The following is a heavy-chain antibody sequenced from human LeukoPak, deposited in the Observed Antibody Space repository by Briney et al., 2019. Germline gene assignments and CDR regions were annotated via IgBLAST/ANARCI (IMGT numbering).Heavy chain of an antibody. J-gene: IGHJ4*02. CDR2: INWNGIST. CDR3: ARDHGGYVSGVDY. Sequence: GGSLRLSCAASGFTFDDYGMSWVRQVPGKGLEWVSGINWNGISTICADSLKGRFTISRDNAKNSLYLQMNSLRAEDTALYYCARDHGGYVSGVDYWGQGTLVTVSS. V-gene: IGHV3-20*04. D-gene: IGHD5-12*01. CDR1: GFTFDDYG.